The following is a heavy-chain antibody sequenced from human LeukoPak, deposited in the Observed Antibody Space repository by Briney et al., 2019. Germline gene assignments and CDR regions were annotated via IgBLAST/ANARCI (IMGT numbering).Heavy chain of an antibody. Sequence: GASVKVSCKASGYTFTSYGISWVRQTPGQGLEWMGWISAYNGNTNYAQKLQGRVTMTTDTSTSTAYMELRSLRSDDTAVYYCARAQMAAAGPPIWFDPWSQGTLVTVSS. V-gene: IGHV1-18*01. CDR2: ISAYNGNT. CDR3: ARAQMAAAGPPIWFDP. J-gene: IGHJ5*02. CDR1: GYTFTSYG. D-gene: IGHD6-13*01.